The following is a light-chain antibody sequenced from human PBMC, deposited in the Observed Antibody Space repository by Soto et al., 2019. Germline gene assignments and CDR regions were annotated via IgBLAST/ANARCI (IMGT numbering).Light chain of an antibody. V-gene: IGLV3-21*04. CDR2: YDS. CDR3: QVWDGSSDPVV. CDR1: NIGTKS. J-gene: IGLJ2*01. Sequence: SSELTQPPSVSVAPGKTARITCGGNNIGTKSVHWYQQKPGQAPVLVISYDSDRPSGIPERFSGSNSGNTATLTISRVEAGDEADYYCQVWDGSSDPVVFGGGTMLTVL.